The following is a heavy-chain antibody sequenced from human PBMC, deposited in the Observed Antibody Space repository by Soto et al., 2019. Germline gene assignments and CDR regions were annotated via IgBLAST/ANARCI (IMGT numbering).Heavy chain of an antibody. Sequence: GASVKVSCKASGGTFSSYTISWVRQAPGQGLEWMGRIIPILGIANYAQKFQGRVTITADKSTSTAYMELSSLRSEDTAVYYCARDPLLICTNGVCPTPWGQGTLVTVSS. J-gene: IGHJ5*02. CDR1: GGTFSSYT. D-gene: IGHD2-8*01. CDR3: ARDPLLICTNGVCPTP. V-gene: IGHV1-69*04. CDR2: IIPILGIA.